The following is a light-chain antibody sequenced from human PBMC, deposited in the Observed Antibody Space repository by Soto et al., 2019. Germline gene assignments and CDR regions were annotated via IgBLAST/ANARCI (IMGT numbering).Light chain of an antibody. CDR3: SSYTRSSSLGVV. J-gene: IGLJ2*01. Sequence: HSALTQPASVSGSPGQSITISCTGTSSDVGGYNYVSWYQHHPGKAPKLMIYDVSNRPSGVCNRFSGSKSGNTASLTISGLQAEDEADYYCSSYTRSSSLGVVFGGGTKLTVL. CDR1: SSDVGGYNY. CDR2: DVS. V-gene: IGLV2-14*03.